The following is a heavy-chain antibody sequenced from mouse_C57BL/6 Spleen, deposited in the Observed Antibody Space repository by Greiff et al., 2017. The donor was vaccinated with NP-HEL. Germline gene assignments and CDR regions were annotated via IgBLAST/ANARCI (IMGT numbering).Heavy chain of an antibody. J-gene: IGHJ2*01. CDR3: AREGNGYYPFDY. V-gene: IGHV1-52*01. CDR2: IDPSDSET. D-gene: IGHD2-3*01. Sequence: QVQLQQPGAELVRPGSSVKLSCKASGYTFTSYWMHWVKQRPIQGLEWIGNIDPSDSETHYNQKFKDKATLTVDKSSSTAYMQLSSLTSEDSAVYYCAREGNGYYPFDYWGQGTTLTVSS. CDR1: GYTFTSYW.